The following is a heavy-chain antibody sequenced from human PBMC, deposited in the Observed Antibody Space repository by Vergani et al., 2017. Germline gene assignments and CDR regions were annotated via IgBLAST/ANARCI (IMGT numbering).Heavy chain of an antibody. J-gene: IGHJ3*01. V-gene: IGHV2-5*01. CDR2: VYCNDDE. CDR3: VHRLGYFDWDGAFDV. D-gene: IGHD3-9*01. Sequence: QITLRESGPTLVKPTQTLTLTCTFSGFSLTTGGVGVGWIRQPPGRALEWLAFVYCNDDERYSPSLKSRVTITQDTSKNEVILTMATMDPVDTATYYCVHRLGYFDWDGAFDVWGPGTMVTVSS. CDR1: GFSLTTGGVG.